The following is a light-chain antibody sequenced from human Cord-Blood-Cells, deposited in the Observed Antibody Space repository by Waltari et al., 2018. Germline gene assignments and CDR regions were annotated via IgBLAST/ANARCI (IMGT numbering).Light chain of an antibody. CDR1: QGISSY. J-gene: IGKJ1*01. CDR3: KQSYSTPRT. CDR2: AAS. Sequence: DIQMTQSPSSLPASVGDRATTTCRASQGISSYLNWYHQKPGKAPKLLIYAASSLQSGVPSRFSASGSGTNFTPTISGRQPEDFATYYCKQSYSTPRTFGQGTKGEIK. V-gene: IGKV1-39*01.